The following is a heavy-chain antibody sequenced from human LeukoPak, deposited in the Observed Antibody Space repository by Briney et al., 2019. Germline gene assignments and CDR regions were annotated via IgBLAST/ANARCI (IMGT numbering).Heavy chain of an antibody. CDR1: GFTFGDYA. Sequence: GSLRLSCTASGFTFGDYAMSWVRQAPGKGLEWVGFIRSKAYGGTTEYAASVKGRFTISRDDSKSIAYLQMNSLKTEDTAVYYCTRYSSSWQILDYWGQGTLVTVSS. J-gene: IGHJ4*02. V-gene: IGHV3-49*04. CDR3: TRYSSSWQILDY. D-gene: IGHD6-13*01. CDR2: IRSKAYGGTT.